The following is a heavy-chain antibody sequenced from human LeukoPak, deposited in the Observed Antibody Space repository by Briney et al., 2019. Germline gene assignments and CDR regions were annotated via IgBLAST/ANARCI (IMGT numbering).Heavy chain of an antibody. Sequence: PGGSLRLSCAASGFTFSSYWMSWVRQAPGKGLEWVASIKEDGSEQYYVDSMKGRFTISRDNAKNSLYLQMNSLRAEDMAVYYCARGGYYWGAWGQGTLVTVSS. CDR1: GFTFSSYW. CDR2: IKEDGSEQ. CDR3: ARGGYYWGA. D-gene: IGHD1-1*01. V-gene: IGHV3-7*01. J-gene: IGHJ5*02.